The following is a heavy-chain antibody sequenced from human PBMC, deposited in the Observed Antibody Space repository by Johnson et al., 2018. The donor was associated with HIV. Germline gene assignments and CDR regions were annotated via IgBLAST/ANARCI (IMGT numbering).Heavy chain of an antibody. J-gene: IGHJ3*02. D-gene: IGHD6-19*01. CDR2: IWYDGSNN. CDR1: GFTFSNYA. CDR3: AGRSRAWYEDAFDI. Sequence: QVQLVESGGGVVQPGRSLRLSCAASGFTFSNYAMHWVRQAPGKGLEWVAVIWYDGSNNYYADSVKGRFTISKDNSRNTLFLHMNSLRADDTAVYYCAGRSRAWYEDAFDIWGQGTMVTVSS. V-gene: IGHV3-33*01.